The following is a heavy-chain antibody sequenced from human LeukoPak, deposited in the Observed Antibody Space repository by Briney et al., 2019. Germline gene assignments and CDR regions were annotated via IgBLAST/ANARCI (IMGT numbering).Heavy chain of an antibody. Sequence: PGGSLRLSCAASGFTFSSYSMNWVRQAPGKGLEWVSSISSSSSYIYYADSVKGRFTISRDNAKNSLYLQMNSLRAEDTAVYYCTTIPRLPGHYYNYMDVWGKGTTVTVSS. CDR1: GFTFSSYS. CDR2: ISSSSSYI. D-gene: IGHD5-12*01. CDR3: TTIPRLPGHYYNYMDV. V-gene: IGHV3-21*01. J-gene: IGHJ6*03.